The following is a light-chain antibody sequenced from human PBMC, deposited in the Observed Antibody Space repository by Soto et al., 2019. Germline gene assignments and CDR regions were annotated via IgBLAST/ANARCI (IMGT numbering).Light chain of an antibody. CDR3: QQYVSPPWT. CDR1: QSLSKTY. V-gene: IGKV3-20*01. Sequence: ESVLTQAPGTQSLKTEERANLSCRASQSLSKTYLAWYQKKPGQAPRLLIDGASSRATGTPDRFSGSGSGTDFTLTISRLEPEDFAVYYCQQYVSPPWTFGQGTKVDIK. CDR2: GAS. J-gene: IGKJ1*01.